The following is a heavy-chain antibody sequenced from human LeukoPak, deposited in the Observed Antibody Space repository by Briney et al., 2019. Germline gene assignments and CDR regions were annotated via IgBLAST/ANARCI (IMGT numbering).Heavy chain of an antibody. CDR2: TRNKANSYTT. CDR1: GFTFSDHY. Sequence: GGSLRLSCAASGFTFSDHYMDWVRQAPGKGLEWVGRTRNKANSYTTEYAASVKGRFTISRDDSKNSLYLQMNSQKTEDTAVYYCARAYGDYSGYYFDYWGQGTLVTVSS. J-gene: IGHJ4*02. D-gene: IGHD4-17*01. V-gene: IGHV3-72*01. CDR3: ARAYGDYSGYYFDY.